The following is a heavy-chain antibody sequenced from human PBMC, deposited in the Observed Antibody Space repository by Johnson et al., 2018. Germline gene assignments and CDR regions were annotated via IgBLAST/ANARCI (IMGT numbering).Heavy chain of an antibody. CDR3: ARGVSPDY. CDR2: IYYSGTT. V-gene: IGHV4-59*01. Sequence: QVQLQESGPGLVKXSETLSLTCTVSGGSISSYYWSWIRQPPGKGLEWIGYIYYSGTTNFNPSLKSRVSMSVDSSKNQFSLRLSSVTAADTAVYYWARGVSPDYWGQGTLVTVSS. CDR1: GGSISSYY. D-gene: IGHD2-8*01. J-gene: IGHJ4*02.